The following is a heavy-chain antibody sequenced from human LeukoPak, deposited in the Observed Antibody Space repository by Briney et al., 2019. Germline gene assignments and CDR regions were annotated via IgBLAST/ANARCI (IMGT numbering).Heavy chain of an antibody. CDR1: GFTFSSYG. J-gene: IGHJ4*02. Sequence: PGGSLRLSCAASGFTFSSYGMSWVRQAPGKGLEWVSAISGSGGSTYYADSVKGRFTISRDNSKNTLYLQMNSLRAEDTAVYYCAKDHIVAVPAASSNFDYWGQGTLVTVSS. V-gene: IGHV3-23*01. D-gene: IGHD2-2*01. CDR3: AKDHIVAVPAASSNFDY. CDR2: ISGSGGST.